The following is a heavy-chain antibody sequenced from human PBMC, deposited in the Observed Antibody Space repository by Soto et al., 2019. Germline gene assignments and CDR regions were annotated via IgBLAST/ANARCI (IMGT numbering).Heavy chain of an antibody. D-gene: IGHD1-26*01. CDR1: GFTFNSFT. J-gene: IGHJ1*01. CDR2: ISHDGSHK. CDR3: ATWEERYFQD. V-gene: IGHV3-30-3*01. Sequence: QVQLVESGGGVVQPGRSLRLSCAASGFTFNSFTMHWVRQAPGKGLEWVAVISHDGSHKYSADSVKGRFTISRDDSKNTLYLQMSSLRAEDTAIYYCATWEERYFQDWGQGTLVTVSS.